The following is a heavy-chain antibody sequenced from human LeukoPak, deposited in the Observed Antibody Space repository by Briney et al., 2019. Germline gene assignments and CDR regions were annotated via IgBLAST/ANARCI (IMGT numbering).Heavy chain of an antibody. D-gene: IGHD3-22*01. CDR1: GGSFSGYY. J-gene: IGHJ4*02. CDR2: INHSGST. Sequence: SETLSLTCAVYGGSFSGYYWSWIRQPPGKGLEWIGEINHSGSTNYNPSLKSRVTISVDTSKNQFSLKLSSVTAADTAVYYCARGMIVVEPDYWGQGTLVTVSS. CDR3: ARGMIVVEPDY. V-gene: IGHV4-34*01.